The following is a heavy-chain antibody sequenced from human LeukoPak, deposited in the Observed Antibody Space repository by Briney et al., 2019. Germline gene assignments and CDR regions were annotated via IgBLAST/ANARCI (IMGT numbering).Heavy chain of an antibody. J-gene: IGHJ3*02. D-gene: IGHD5-12*01. CDR3: ARGLVLATDDAFDI. CDR2: VYDNDIS. Sequence: SETLSLTCSVSGPSIRSYFWSWIRQSPGNGLEWIGYVYDNDISNFNPSLESRVTILVDRSKSQFSLKLRSVTAADTAVYYCARGLVLATDDAFDIWGPGTMVTVSS. V-gene: IGHV4-59*01. CDR1: GPSIRSYF.